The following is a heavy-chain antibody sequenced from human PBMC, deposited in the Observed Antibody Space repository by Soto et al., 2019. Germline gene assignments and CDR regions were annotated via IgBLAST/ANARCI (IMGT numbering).Heavy chain of an antibody. D-gene: IGHD3-10*01. CDR1: GFTFDDYA. J-gene: IGHJ4*02. V-gene: IGHV3-9*01. Sequence: GGSLRLSCAASGFTFDDYAMHWVRQAPGKGLEWVSGISWNSGSIGYADSVKGRFTISRDNAKNSLYLQMNSLRAEDTALYYCAKDRIGGGSWYHFDYWGQGTLVTVSS. CDR2: ISWNSGSI. CDR3: AKDRIGGGSWYHFDY.